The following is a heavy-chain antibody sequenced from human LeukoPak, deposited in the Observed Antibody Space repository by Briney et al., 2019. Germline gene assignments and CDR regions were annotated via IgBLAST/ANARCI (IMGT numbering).Heavy chain of an antibody. D-gene: IGHD6-19*01. CDR3: ARNTSAWSPLGETQSAPHCFDS. J-gene: IGHJ4*02. CDR1: GNFISRGYY. Sequence: SETLSLTCGVSGNFISRGYYWAWIRQPPGKGLEWIGSIYNTGSTYYNPSLKRRVTMSIDTSKNQFSLKLSSVTAADTAVYYCARNTSAWSPLGETQSAPHCFDSWGQGTLVTVSS. CDR2: IYNTGST. V-gene: IGHV4-38-2*01.